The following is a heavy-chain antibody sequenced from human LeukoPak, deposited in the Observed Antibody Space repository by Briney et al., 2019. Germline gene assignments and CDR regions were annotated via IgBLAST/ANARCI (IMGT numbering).Heavy chain of an antibody. CDR1: GGSISSYY. CDR2: IYYSRST. J-gene: IGHJ2*01. V-gene: IGHV4-59*01. CDR3: ARDAQYGIPADPYWYFDL. Sequence: PSETLSLTCTVSGGSISSYYWSWIRKPPGKGLEWIGYIYYSRSTNYNPSLKSRVTISVDTSKNQFSLKLSSVTAADTAVYYCARDAQYGIPADPYWYFDLWGRGTLVTVSS. D-gene: IGHD2-2*01.